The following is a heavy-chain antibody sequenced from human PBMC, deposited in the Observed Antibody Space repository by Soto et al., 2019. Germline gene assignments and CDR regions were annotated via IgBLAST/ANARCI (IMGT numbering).Heavy chain of an antibody. J-gene: IGHJ1*01. D-gene: IGHD3-22*01. Sequence: QVQLVESGGDVVQPGRSLRLSCSASGFTFSSYSVHWVRQAPGKGLEWLAFMSYDGSTKYYADSVKGRFTVSRDNSKNTLYLQMDSLRTEDTAVYYCARDAYDDPPGYFQHWGKGTLLTVSS. CDR2: MSYDGSTK. CDR3: ARDAYDDPPGYFQH. V-gene: IGHV3-30-3*01. CDR1: GFTFSSYS.